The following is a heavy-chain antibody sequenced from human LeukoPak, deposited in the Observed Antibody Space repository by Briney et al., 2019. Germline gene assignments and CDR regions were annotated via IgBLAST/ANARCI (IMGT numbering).Heavy chain of an antibody. Sequence: ASVKVSCKASGYTFTSYGISWVRQAPGQGLEWMGWIGAYNGNTNYAQKLQGRVTMTTDTSTSTAYMELRSLRSDDTAVYYCARDNADYGDYPDDAFDIWGQGTMVTVSS. D-gene: IGHD4-17*01. CDR1: GYTFTSYG. CDR2: IGAYNGNT. V-gene: IGHV1-18*01. CDR3: ARDNADYGDYPDDAFDI. J-gene: IGHJ3*02.